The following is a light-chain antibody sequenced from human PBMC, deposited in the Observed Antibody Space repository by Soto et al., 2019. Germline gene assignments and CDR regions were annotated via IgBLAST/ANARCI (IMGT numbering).Light chain of an antibody. Sequence: EIVLTQSPGTLSLSAGERATLSCGASQSVSSSSLAWYQQKPGQAPRVIIYRASSRATGIPDRFTGSGSGTDFTLTISRLEPEDFAVYFCQQYGTSPTFGQGTKVDIK. CDR2: RAS. V-gene: IGKV3-20*01. CDR1: QSVSSSS. CDR3: QQYGTSPT. J-gene: IGKJ1*01.